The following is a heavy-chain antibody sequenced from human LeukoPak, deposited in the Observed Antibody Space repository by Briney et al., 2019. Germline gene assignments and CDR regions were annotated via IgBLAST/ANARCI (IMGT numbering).Heavy chain of an antibody. J-gene: IGHJ3*02. CDR2: MSYDGSHR. CDR3: ARDPGRFGGNSYAFDM. V-gene: IGHV3-30*03. CDR1: GFTFSGYG. Sequence: GGSLRLSCAASGFTFSGYGLHWVRQAPGKGLEWVAFMSYDGSHRYYADSVTGRLTISRDNSKNTLYLEMNSLRAEDTAVYYCARDPGRFGGNSYAFDMWGQGTTVTVSS. D-gene: IGHD4-23*01.